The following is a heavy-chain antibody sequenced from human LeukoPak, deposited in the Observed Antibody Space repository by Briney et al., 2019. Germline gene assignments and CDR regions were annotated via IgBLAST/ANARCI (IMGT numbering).Heavy chain of an antibody. V-gene: IGHV4-39*01. J-gene: IGHJ4*02. D-gene: IGHD7-27*01. CDR2: IYYSGST. Sequence: SETLSLTCTVSGGSISSSSYYWGWIRQPPGKGLEWIGSIYYSGSTYFNPSVKGRVTISVDTSKNQSSLKLTSVTAADTAVYYCASVIGDLSDWGQGTLVTVSS. CDR3: ASVIGDLSD. CDR1: GGSISSSSYY.